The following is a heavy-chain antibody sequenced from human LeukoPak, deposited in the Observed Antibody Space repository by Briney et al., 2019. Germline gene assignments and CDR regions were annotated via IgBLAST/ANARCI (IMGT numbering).Heavy chain of an antibody. V-gene: IGHV1-24*01. Sequence: ASVKVSCKVSGYTLTELSMHWVRQAPGKGLEWMGGFDPEDGETIYAQKFQGRVTMTRNTSISTAYMELSSLRSEDTAVYYCARGVGYYDSSGYSKWGQGTLVTVSS. J-gene: IGHJ4*02. D-gene: IGHD3-22*01. CDR3: ARGVGYYDSSGYSK. CDR1: GYTLTELS. CDR2: FDPEDGET.